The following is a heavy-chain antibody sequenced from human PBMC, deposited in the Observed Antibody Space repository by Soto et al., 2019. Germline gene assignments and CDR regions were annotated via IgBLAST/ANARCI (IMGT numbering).Heavy chain of an antibody. J-gene: IGHJ4*02. CDR2: IYYSGST. V-gene: IGHV4-59*06. CDR3: AGTSITIFGPFDY. Sequence: SETLSLTCTVSGGSIGSYYWSWLRQHPGKGLEWIGYIYYSGSTYYNPSLKSRVTISVDTSKNQFSLKLSSVTAADTAVYYCAGTSITIFGPFDYWGQGTLVTVSS. D-gene: IGHD3-3*01. CDR1: GGSIGSYY.